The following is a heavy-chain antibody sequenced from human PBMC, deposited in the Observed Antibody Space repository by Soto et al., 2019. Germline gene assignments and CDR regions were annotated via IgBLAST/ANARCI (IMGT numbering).Heavy chain of an antibody. J-gene: IGHJ3*02. CDR3: ARTGVGSKDAFDI. CDR1: GFTFSSFE. Sequence: EGHLVESGGGLVQPGGSLRLSCAASGFTFSSFEMNWVRQAPGRGLEWLSYTSSSGTTIFYADSVKGRFTISRDNTKNSLFLQMNRLRVDDTALYYCARTGVGSKDAFDIWGQGTAVTVSS. V-gene: IGHV3-48*03. CDR2: TSSSGTTI. D-gene: IGHD1-26*01.